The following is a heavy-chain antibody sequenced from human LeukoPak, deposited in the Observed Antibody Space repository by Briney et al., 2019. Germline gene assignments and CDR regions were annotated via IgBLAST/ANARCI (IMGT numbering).Heavy chain of an antibody. J-gene: IGHJ5*02. V-gene: IGHV4-34*01. CDR1: GGSFSRYY. CDR3: ARGHDSSGAS. Sequence: SETLSLTCAVYGGSFSRYYWSWIRQPPGRGLEWIGEINHSGSTNYNPSLKSRVTISVDTSKDQFSLKLSSVTAADTAVYCCARGHDSSGASWGQGTLVTVSS. CDR2: INHSGST. D-gene: IGHD6-19*01.